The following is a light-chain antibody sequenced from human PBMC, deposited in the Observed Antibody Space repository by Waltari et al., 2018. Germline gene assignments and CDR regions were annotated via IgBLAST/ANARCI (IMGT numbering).Light chain of an antibody. J-gene: IGKJ4*01. V-gene: IGKV4-1*01. CDR2: WSS. CDR3: QQYYNSPPT. Sequence: DIVMTQSPDSLAVSLGERATINCKSSQRVLNMSSNNNYLVWYQQKPGHPPKLLIYWSSTRGSGVPDRFSGSGSWTNFTLTISSLQPEDVADYYCQQYYNSPPTFGGGTRVGIK. CDR1: QRVLNMSSNNNY.